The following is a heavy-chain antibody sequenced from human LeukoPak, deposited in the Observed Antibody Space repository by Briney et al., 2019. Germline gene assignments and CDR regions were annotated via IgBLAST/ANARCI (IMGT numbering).Heavy chain of an antibody. V-gene: IGHV3-30*03. CDR1: GFTFSSYV. Sequence: PGGSLRLSCAASGFTFSSYVMHWVRQAPGRGLEWVAVISYDGSNKYYADSVKGRFTISRDNSKNTLYLQMNTLRAEDTAVYFCAREEHYRRYFALWGRGTLVTVSS. J-gene: IGHJ2*01. D-gene: IGHD3-16*02. CDR3: AREEHYRRYFAL. CDR2: ISYDGSNK.